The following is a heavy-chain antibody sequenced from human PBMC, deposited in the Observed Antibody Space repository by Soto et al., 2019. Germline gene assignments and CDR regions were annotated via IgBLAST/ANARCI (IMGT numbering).Heavy chain of an antibody. V-gene: IGHV3-21*01. CDR3: APDPSANSHYYYYGMDV. D-gene: IGHD6-25*01. Sequence: GSLRLSCAPSGFTFSTYTMNWVRKAPGKGLEWVSSISSSSTYIYYADSVKGRFTISRDNARNSLYLQMNSLRAEGTAVYYCAPDPSANSHYYYYGMDVWGQGTT. CDR2: ISSSSTYI. CDR1: GFTFSTYT. J-gene: IGHJ6*02.